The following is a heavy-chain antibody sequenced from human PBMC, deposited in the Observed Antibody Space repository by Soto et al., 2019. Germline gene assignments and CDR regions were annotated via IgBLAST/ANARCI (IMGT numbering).Heavy chain of an antibody. CDR3: ARGVVVVAATRLGGYYYYYMDV. J-gene: IGHJ6*03. Sequence: PSETLSLTCAVYGGSFSGYYWSWIRQPPGKGLEWIGEINHSGSTNHNPSLKSRVTISVDTSKNQFSLKLSSVTAADTAVYYCARGVVVVAATRLGGYYYYYMDVWGKGTTVTVSS. CDR2: INHSGST. D-gene: IGHD2-15*01. V-gene: IGHV4-34*01. CDR1: GGSFSGYY.